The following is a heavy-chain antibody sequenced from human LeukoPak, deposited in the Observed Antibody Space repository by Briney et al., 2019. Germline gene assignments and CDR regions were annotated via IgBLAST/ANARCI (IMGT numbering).Heavy chain of an antibody. J-gene: IGHJ4*02. D-gene: IGHD5-24*01. V-gene: IGHV1-3*01. CDR1: GYTFTSYA. Sequence: ASVKVSCKASGYTFTSYAMHWVRQAPGQRLEWMGWINAGNGNTKYSQNFQGRVTFTRDTSASTVYMELSSLRSEDTAVYYCARAGGGDGYNYVYWGQGTLVTVSS. CDR3: ARAGGGDGYNYVY. CDR2: INAGNGNT.